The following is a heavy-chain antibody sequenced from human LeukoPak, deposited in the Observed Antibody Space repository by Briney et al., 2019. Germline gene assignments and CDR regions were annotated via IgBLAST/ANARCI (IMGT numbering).Heavy chain of an antibody. CDR3: ARVSVPTNYGGYFDY. CDR2: ISYDGSNK. CDR1: GFTFSSYA. Sequence: PGGSLRLSCAASGFTFSSYAMRWVRQAPGKGLEWVAVISYDGSNKYYADSVKGRFTISRDNSKNTLYLQMNSLRAEDTAVYYCARVSVPTNYGGYFDYWGQRTLVTVSS. J-gene: IGHJ4*02. V-gene: IGHV3-30-3*01. D-gene: IGHD4-23*01.